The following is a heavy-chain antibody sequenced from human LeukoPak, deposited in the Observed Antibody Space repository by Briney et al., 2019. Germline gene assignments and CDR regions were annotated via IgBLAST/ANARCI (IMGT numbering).Heavy chain of an antibody. V-gene: IGHV3-30-3*01. CDR3: ARRDTSMVTIDY. D-gene: IGHD5-18*01. J-gene: IGHJ4*02. CDR2: ISNDGSTK. Sequence: PGRSLRLSCAASGFTFGSYAMHWVRQAPGKGLEWVAVISNDGSTKYYADSVKGRFTISRDNSKNTLYLQMNSLRTEDTAVYYCARRDTSMVTIDYWGQGTLVTVSS. CDR1: GFTFGSYA.